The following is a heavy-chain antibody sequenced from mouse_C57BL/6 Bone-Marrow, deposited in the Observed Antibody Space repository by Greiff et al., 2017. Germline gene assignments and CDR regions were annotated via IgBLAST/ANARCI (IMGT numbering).Heavy chain of an antibody. V-gene: IGHV5-6*01. CDR3: ARGFK. CDR2: ISSGGSYT. J-gene: IGHJ4*01. CDR1: GFTFSSYG. Sequence: VQLVESGGDLVKPGGSLKLSCAASGFTFSSYGMSWVRQTPDKRLEWVATISSGGSYTYYPDSVKGRFTISRDNAKNTLFLQMTSLRSEDTAMYYCARGFKWGQGTSVTVAS.